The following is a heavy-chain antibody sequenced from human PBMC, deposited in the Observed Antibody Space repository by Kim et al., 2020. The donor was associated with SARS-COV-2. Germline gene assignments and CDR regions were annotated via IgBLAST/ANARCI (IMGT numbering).Heavy chain of an antibody. CDR3: ASDTDLKMVQRWAFDI. D-gene: IGHD1-1*01. CDR1: GFTFSSYS. CDR2: ISSSSSYI. J-gene: IGHJ3*02. Sequence: GGSLRLSCAASGFTFSSYSMNWVRQAPGKGLEWVSSISSSSSYIYYADSVKGRFTISRDNAKNSLYLQMNSLRAEDTAVYYCASDTDLKMVQRWAFDIWGQGTMVTVSS. V-gene: IGHV3-21*01.